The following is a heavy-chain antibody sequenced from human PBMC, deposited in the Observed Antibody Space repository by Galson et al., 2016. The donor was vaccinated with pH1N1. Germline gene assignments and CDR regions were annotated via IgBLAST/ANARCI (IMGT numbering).Heavy chain of an antibody. CDR2: ISSNSFYM. V-gene: IGHV3-21*01. CDR1: GFTFISYT. Sequence: SLRLSCAASGFTFISYTMNWVRQAPGKGLEWVSSISSNSFYMYYADSVKGRLTISRDNAKKTLYLQMNNLRVEDTAVYYCARDRGRPRQYAFDMWGQGTVVTVSS. CDR3: ARDRGRPRQYAFDM. D-gene: IGHD2-15*01. J-gene: IGHJ3*02.